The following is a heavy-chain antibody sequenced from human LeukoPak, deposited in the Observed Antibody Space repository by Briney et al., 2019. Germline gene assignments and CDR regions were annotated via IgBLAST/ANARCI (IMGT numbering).Heavy chain of an antibody. Sequence: PGGSLRLSCAASGFXVSSNYISWVRQAPGKGLEWVSVIDSGGSTYYADSVKGRFTISRDNSKNTLYLQMNSPRAEDTAVYYCAREPTFGGAQFIDHWGQETLVTVSS. CDR3: AREPTFGGAQFIDH. D-gene: IGHD3-16*01. V-gene: IGHV3-53*01. CDR1: GFXVSSNY. CDR2: IDSGGST. J-gene: IGHJ4*02.